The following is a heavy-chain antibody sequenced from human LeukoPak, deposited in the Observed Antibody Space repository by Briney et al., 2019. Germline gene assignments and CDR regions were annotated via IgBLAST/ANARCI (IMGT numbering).Heavy chain of an antibody. Sequence: GSLRLSCAASGFTFSNYDMSWVRQAPGKGLEWVSAIRDSGSSAHYADSVKGRFTTSRDNSKNTLFLQMNSLRAEDTAIYYCAKYGPQDSGSSHFDYWGQGALVTVSS. CDR3: AKYGPQDSGSSHFDY. D-gene: IGHD1-26*01. CDR2: IRDSGSSA. CDR1: GFTFSNYD. J-gene: IGHJ4*02. V-gene: IGHV3-23*01.